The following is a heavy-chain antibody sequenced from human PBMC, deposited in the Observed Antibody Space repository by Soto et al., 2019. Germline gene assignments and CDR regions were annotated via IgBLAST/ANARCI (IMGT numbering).Heavy chain of an antibody. D-gene: IGHD6-6*01. CDR2: IYYSGST. J-gene: IGHJ4*02. Sequence: KASETLSLTCTVSGGSISSYYWSWIRQPPGKGLEWIGYIYYSGSTDYNPSLKSRVTISVDTSKNQFSLKLSSVTAADTAVYYCARDPGGSSSPDYWGQGTLVTVSS. V-gene: IGHV4-59*01. CDR1: GGSISSYY. CDR3: ARDPGGSSSPDY.